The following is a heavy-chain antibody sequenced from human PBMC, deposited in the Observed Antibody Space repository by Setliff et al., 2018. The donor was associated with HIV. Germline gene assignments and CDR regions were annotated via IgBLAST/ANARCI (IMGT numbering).Heavy chain of an antibody. CDR2: IHHSGTA. CDR3: VFGLRFSPFDN. D-gene: IGHD5-12*01. Sequence: PSETLSLTCTVSGGSITRTPYYWGWIRQPPGKGLEWIGSIHHSGTAYDNPSLKSRVTISVDTSKNHLSLKLTSVTAADTGLYYCVFGLRFSPFDNWGQGTLVTVSS. V-gene: IGHV4-39*02. CDR1: GGSITRTPYY. J-gene: IGHJ4*02.